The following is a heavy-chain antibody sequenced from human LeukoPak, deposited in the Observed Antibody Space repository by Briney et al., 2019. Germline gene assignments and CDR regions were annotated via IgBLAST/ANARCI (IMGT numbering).Heavy chain of an antibody. J-gene: IGHJ3*02. D-gene: IGHD6-13*01. CDR1: GGSISSGGYY. V-gene: IGHV4-30-2*01. CDR3: ARMEQQHDAFDI. Sequence: PSETLSLTCTVSGGSISSGGYYWSWIRQPPGKGLEWIGYIYHRGSTYYNPSLKSRVTISVDRSKNQFSLKLSSVTAADTAVYYCARMEQQHDAFDIWGQGTMVTVSS. CDR2: IYHRGST.